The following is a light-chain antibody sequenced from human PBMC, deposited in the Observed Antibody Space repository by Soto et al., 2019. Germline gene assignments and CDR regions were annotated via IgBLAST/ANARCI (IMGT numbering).Light chain of an antibody. CDR2: KGS. CDR1: QSIGNW. V-gene: IGKV1-5*03. CDR3: LQYNNYPWT. Sequence: DIQMTQSPSTLSASVGDRVTITCRSSQSIGNWLAWYQQKPGKAPKLLIYKGSDLQSGVPSRFSGSGSGAEFTLTIGSLQPDDVATYYCLQYNNYPWTFGQGTKVEVK. J-gene: IGKJ1*01.